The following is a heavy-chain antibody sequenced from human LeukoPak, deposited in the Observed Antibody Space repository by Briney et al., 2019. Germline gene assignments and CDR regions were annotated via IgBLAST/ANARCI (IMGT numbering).Heavy chain of an antibody. CDR2: INHSGST. Sequence: GSLRLSCAASGFTFSSHAMGWIRQPPGKGLEWIGEINHSGSTNYNPSLKSRVTISVDTSKNQFSLKLSSVTAADTAVYYCARGRYRSRYYYGSGSLYYFDYWGQGTLVTVSS. CDR1: GFTFSSHA. J-gene: IGHJ4*02. CDR3: ARGRYRSRYYYGSGSLYYFDY. D-gene: IGHD3-10*01. V-gene: IGHV4-34*01.